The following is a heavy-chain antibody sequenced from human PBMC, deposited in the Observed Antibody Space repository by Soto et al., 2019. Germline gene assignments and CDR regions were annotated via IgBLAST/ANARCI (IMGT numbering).Heavy chain of an antibody. V-gene: IGHV4-61*01. Sequence: PSETLSLTCTVSGGSVSSGSYYWSWIRQPPGKGLEWIGYIYYSGSTNYNPSLKSRVTISVDTSKNQFSLKLSSVTAADTAVYYCARKAKQNDYWGQGTLVTVSS. J-gene: IGHJ4*02. CDR1: GGSVSSGSYY. CDR2: IYYSGST. CDR3: ARKAKQNDY.